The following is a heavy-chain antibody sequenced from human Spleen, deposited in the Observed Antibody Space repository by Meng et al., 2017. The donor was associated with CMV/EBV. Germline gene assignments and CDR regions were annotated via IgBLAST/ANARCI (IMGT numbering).Heavy chain of an antibody. J-gene: IGHJ4*02. CDR3: ARHNIVGVTYFDN. D-gene: IGHD1-26*01. CDR1: GYTFTSYF. CDR2: INPSGGST. Sequence: ASVKVSCKASGYTFTSYFMHWVRQAPGQGLEWMGVINPSGGSTAYAQKFQGRVTMTRDTSTSTVYMELSSLRSDDTAVYYCARHNIVGVTYFDNWGQGTLVTVSS. V-gene: IGHV1-46*01.